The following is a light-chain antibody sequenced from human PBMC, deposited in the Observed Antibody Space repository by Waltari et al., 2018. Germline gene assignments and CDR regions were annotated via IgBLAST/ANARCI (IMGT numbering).Light chain of an antibody. CDR1: QSISTH. V-gene: IGKV1-39*01. Sequence: DIQMTQSPSSLSASVGDRVTITCRASQSISTHLNWYQQKPGKAPELLIYGASSLQSGVPSRFSGSGSGTDFTLTISSLQPEDFASYYCQQSYNTPLTFGQGTKVEIK. CDR2: GAS. J-gene: IGKJ1*01. CDR3: QQSYNTPLT.